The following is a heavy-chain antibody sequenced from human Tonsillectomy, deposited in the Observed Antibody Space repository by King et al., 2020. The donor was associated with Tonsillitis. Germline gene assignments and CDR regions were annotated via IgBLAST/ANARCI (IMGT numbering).Heavy chain of an antibody. CDR2: IYDNENP. V-gene: IGHV4-31*03. Sequence: VQLQESGPGLVKPSQTLSLTCTVSGGSISGGDYYWSWIRQHPGKGLEGIGYIYDNENPYYNPSLKSRLMISVDTSKNQFSLRLSSVTAAYTAVYYCGRYEGGVFDPWGQGTLVTVSS. D-gene: IGHD2-15*01. J-gene: IGHJ5*02. CDR3: GRYEGGVFDP. CDR1: GGSISGGDYY.